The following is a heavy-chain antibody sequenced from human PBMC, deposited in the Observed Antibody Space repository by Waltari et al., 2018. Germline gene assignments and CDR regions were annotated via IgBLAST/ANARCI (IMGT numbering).Heavy chain of an antibody. D-gene: IGHD2-15*01. CDR2: ISAYNGNT. V-gene: IGHV1-18*01. CDR3: ARDREGVVVVVAAIGDAFDI. Sequence: QVQLVQSGAEVKKPGASVKVSCKASGYTFTSYGISWVRQAPGQGLEWMGWISAYNGNTNYAQKLHGRVTMTTDTSTSTAYMELRSLRSDDTAVYYCARDREGVVVVVAAIGDAFDIWGQGTMVTVSS. J-gene: IGHJ3*02. CDR1: GYTFTSYG.